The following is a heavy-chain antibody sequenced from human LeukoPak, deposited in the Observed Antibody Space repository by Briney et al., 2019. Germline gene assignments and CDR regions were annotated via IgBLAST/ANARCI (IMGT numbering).Heavy chain of an antibody. Sequence: GASVKVSCKAPGYTFITYDISWVRQAPGQGLEWMGWVSASKRTTSYAQKFQGRVTMTADTSTATAYMELRSLTSDDTAVYYCARDQQYQVLSIDFWGQGTLVTVSS. CDR1: GYTFITYD. V-gene: IGHV1-18*01. J-gene: IGHJ4*02. CDR2: VSASKRTT. CDR3: ARDQQYQVLSIDF. D-gene: IGHD2-2*01.